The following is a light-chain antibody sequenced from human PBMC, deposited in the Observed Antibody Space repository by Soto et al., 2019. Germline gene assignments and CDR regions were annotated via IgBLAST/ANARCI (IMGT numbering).Light chain of an antibody. Sequence: DIQMTQSPSSLSASVGDRVTITCRASQSISSYLNWYQQKPGKAPKLLIYAASSLQSGVPSRFSGSGSGTDFTLTISSLQPEDFATYYCQQSYSTSPTFGQGTKLDIK. CDR2: AAS. CDR1: QSISSY. J-gene: IGKJ1*01. V-gene: IGKV1-39*01. CDR3: QQSYSTSPT.